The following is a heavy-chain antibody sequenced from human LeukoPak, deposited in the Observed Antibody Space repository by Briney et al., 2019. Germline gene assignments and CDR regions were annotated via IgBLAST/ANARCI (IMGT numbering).Heavy chain of an antibody. Sequence: GGSLRLSCAASGFTFSSHGMHWVRQAPGKGLEWVAVISYDGSNKYYGDSVKGRFTISRDNSKNTLYLQMNSLRAEDTAVYYCAKDYSSFSYYYMDVWGKGTTVTVSS. CDR2: ISYDGSNK. CDR1: GFTFSSHG. J-gene: IGHJ6*03. CDR3: AKDYSSFSYYYMDV. V-gene: IGHV3-30*18. D-gene: IGHD4-11*01.